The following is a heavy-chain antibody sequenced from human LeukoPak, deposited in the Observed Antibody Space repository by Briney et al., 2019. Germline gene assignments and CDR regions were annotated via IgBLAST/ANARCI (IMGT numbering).Heavy chain of an antibody. J-gene: IGHJ4*02. D-gene: IGHD4-17*01. CDR2: ISSDGSST. CDR1: GFSFSSYW. CDR3: AKGWGKYGDYHLL. Sequence: GGSLRLSCAASGFSFSSYWMHWVRQAPGKGLVWVSRISSDGSSTIYADSVKGRFTISRDNAKNTLYLQMNSLRAEDTAVYYCAKGWGKYGDYHLLRGQGTLVTVSS. V-gene: IGHV3-74*01.